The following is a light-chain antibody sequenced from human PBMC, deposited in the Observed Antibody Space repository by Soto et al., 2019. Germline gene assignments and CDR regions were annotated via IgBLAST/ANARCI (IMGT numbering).Light chain of an antibody. Sequence: EIVLTQSPGTLSLSPGEGATLSCRASQSVYKNYLDWYQQKPGQAPRLLISGASSRATGIPDRFSGSGSATDFTLTISRLESEDFAVYYCQRYGSSPPHTFGQGTKLEIK. V-gene: IGKV3-20*01. CDR1: QSVYKNY. CDR3: QRYGSSPPHT. J-gene: IGKJ2*01. CDR2: GAS.